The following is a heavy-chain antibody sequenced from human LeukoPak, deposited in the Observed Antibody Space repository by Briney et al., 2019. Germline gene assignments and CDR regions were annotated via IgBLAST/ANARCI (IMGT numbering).Heavy chain of an antibody. CDR1: GYIFSSHA. Sequence: ASVKVSCKASGYIFSSHAINWVRQAPGQGLEWMGWIGTYNGKTKYAERLQDRVTMTTNTSTSTAYMELRSLRSDDTAVYYCARGIGAAKYFDLWGRGTLVTVSS. V-gene: IGHV1-18*01. J-gene: IGHJ2*01. CDR3: ARGIGAAKYFDL. CDR2: IGTYNGKT. D-gene: IGHD6-13*01.